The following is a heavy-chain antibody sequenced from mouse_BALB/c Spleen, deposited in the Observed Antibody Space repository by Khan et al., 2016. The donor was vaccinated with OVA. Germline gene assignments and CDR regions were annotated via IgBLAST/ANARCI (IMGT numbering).Heavy chain of an antibody. J-gene: IGHJ3*01. D-gene: IGHD2-1*01. V-gene: IGHV4-1*02. Sequence: EVKLLESGGGLVQPGGSLKLSCAASGFDFSRYWMSWVRQAPGKGLEWIGEINPDSSTINYTPSLKDKFTISRDNAKNTLYLQMSKVRSEDTALSDCAKRNYGGWFAYWGQGTLVTVSA. CDR2: INPDSSTI. CDR3: AKRNYGGWFAY. CDR1: GFDFSRYW.